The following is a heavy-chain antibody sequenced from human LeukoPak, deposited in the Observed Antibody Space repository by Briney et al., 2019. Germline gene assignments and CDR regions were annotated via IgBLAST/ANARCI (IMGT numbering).Heavy chain of an antibody. J-gene: IGHJ6*03. CDR2: IKQDGSEK. Sequence: GGSLRLSCAASGSTFSSYSMSWVRQAPGKGLEWVANIKQDGSEKYYVDSVKGRFTISRDNAKNSLYLQMNSLRAEDTAVYYCAREGLQDYYYMDVWGKGTTVTVS. CDR1: GSTFSSYS. V-gene: IGHV3-7*01. CDR3: AREGLQDYYYMDV.